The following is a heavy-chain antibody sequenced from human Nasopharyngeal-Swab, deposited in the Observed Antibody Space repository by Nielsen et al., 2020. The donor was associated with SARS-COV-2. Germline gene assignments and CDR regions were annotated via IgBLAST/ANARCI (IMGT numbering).Heavy chain of an antibody. V-gene: IGHV4-31*03. CDR3: ARARRGAIFGAVDAFDI. Sequence: SETLSLTCTVSGGSISSGGYYWSWIRQHPGKGLEWIGYIYYSGSTYYNPSLKSRVTISVDTSKNQFSLKLSSVTAADTAAYYCARARRGAIFGAVDAFDIWGQGTMVTVSS. J-gene: IGHJ3*02. CDR2: IYYSGST. CDR1: GGSISSGGYY. D-gene: IGHD3-3*01.